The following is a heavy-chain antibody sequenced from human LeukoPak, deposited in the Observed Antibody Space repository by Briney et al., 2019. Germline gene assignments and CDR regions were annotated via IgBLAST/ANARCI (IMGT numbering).Heavy chain of an antibody. Sequence: GASVTVSCKASGYTFTSYGISWVRQAPGQGLEWMGWISAYNGNTNYAQKLQGRVTMTTDTSTSTAYMELRSLRSDDTAVYYCARLAGSGWYDGATTFDYWGQGTLVTVSS. J-gene: IGHJ4*02. CDR2: ISAYNGNT. D-gene: IGHD6-19*01. CDR1: GYTFTSYG. V-gene: IGHV1-18*01. CDR3: ARLAGSGWYDGATTFDY.